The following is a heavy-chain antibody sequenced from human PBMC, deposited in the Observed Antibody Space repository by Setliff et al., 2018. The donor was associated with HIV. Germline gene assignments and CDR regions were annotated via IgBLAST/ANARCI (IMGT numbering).Heavy chain of an antibody. CDR3: ARGIENFWSGYIR. CDR2: IYYNGNT. J-gene: IGHJ4*02. CDR1: GGSISSHY. D-gene: IGHD3-3*01. V-gene: IGHV4-59*11. Sequence: SETLSLTCTVSGGSISSHYWSWIRLPPGKGLEWIGTIYYNGNTNYNPSLKSRVAISVDTSKNLFSLKMNSVTPADTAVYYRARGIENFWSGYIRWGQGTLVTVS.